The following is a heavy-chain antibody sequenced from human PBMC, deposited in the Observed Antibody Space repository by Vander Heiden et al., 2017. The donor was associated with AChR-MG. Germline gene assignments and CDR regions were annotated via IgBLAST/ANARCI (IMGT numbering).Heavy chain of an antibody. CDR2: ISYDGSNK. J-gene: IGHJ4*02. V-gene: IGHV3-30-3*01. Sequence: QVQLVPSGGGVVQPGRSLRLPFSASGFTFSSYAMHWVRQAPGKGLEWVAVISYDGSNKYYADSVKGRFTISRDNSKNTLYLQMNSLRAEDTAVYYGARVLSSSPSSDYFDYWGQGTLVTVSS. CDR3: ARVLSSSPSSDYFDY. D-gene: IGHD6-6*01. CDR1: GFTFSSYA.